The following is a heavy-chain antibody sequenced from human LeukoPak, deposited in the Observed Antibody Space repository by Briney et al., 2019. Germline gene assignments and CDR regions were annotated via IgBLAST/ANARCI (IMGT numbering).Heavy chain of an antibody. V-gene: IGHV4-59*01. CDR2: IHYSGST. D-gene: IGHD3-10*01. CDR1: GDSISRYY. J-gene: IGHJ6*02. Sequence: SETLSLTCTVSGDSISRYYWSWIRQPPGKGLEWIGYIHYSGSTNNNPSLKSRLTISIDTSKNQFSLKLSSVTAADTAVYYCAGNYASGNYFDFYYYNMDVWGQGTTVTVSS. CDR3: AGNYASGNYFDFYYYNMDV.